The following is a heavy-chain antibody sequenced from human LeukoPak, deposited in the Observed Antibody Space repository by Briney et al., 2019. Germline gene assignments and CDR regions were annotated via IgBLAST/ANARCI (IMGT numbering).Heavy chain of an antibody. CDR3: ARTNYDFWSGYSGFDY. D-gene: IGHD3-3*01. Sequence: GESLKISCKGSGYSFTRYWIGWVRQMPGKDLEWLGIIYPADSDTRYSPSFQGQVTISVDKSISTAYLQWRSLKASDTAMYYCARTNYDFWSGYSGFDYWGQGTLVTVSS. J-gene: IGHJ4*02. CDR2: IYPADSDT. CDR1: GYSFTRYW. V-gene: IGHV5-51*01.